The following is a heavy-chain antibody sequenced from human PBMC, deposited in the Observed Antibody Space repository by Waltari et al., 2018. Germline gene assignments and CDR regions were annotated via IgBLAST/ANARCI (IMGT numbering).Heavy chain of an antibody. CDR2: MKYVGSVK. J-gene: IGHJ4*02. V-gene: IGHV3-7*03. CDR1: EFTFSTYW. Sequence: QVVESGGGLVQPGGSLRLSCAVSEFTFSTYWMNWGRQAPGRGIEWVGNMKYVGSVKNYRDSVKGRFTISRDNARNSLYLKMNRLRAEDTAVYYCVTYRWLGYWGQGTLVTVSS. CDR3: VTYRWLGY. D-gene: IGHD3-10*01.